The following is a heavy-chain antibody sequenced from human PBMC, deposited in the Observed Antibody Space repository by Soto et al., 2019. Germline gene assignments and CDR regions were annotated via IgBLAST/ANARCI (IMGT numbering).Heavy chain of an antibody. CDR2: ISYDGSNK. CDR1: GFTFSSYA. Sequence: QVQLVESGGGVVQPGRSLRLSCAASGFTFSSYAMHWVRQAPGKGLEWVAVISYDGSNKYYADSVKGRFTISRDNSKNTLYLQMNSLRAEDTAVYYCARDTPPYYDSSGSLRIVYWGQGTLVTVSS. V-gene: IGHV3-30-3*01. CDR3: ARDTPPYYDSSGSLRIVY. D-gene: IGHD3-22*01. J-gene: IGHJ4*02.